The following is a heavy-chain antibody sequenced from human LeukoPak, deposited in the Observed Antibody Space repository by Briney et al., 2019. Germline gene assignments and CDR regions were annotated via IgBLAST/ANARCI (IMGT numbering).Heavy chain of an antibody. D-gene: IGHD3-22*01. Sequence: ASETLSLTSAVSGYSISSGCYWGWIRQPPGKGLEWIGSIYHSGSTYYNPSLKSRVTISVDTSKNQFSLKLSSVTAADTAVYYCARHGVMIVVAAFDYWGQGTLVTVSS. CDR1: GYSISSGCY. CDR3: ARHGVMIVVAAFDY. J-gene: IGHJ4*02. V-gene: IGHV4-38-2*01. CDR2: IYHSGST.